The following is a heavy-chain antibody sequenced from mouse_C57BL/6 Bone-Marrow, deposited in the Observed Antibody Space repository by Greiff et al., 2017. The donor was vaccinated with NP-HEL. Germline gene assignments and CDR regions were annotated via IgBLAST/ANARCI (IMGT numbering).Heavy chain of an antibody. J-gene: IGHJ3*01. CDR3: ALEAWFAY. CDR2: ISYDGSN. V-gene: IGHV3-6*01. CDR1: GYSITSGYY. Sequence: EVQLVESGPGLVKPSQSLSLTCSVTGYSITSGYYWNWIRQFPGNKLEWMGYISYDGSNNYNPSLKNRISITRDTSKNQFFLKLNSVTTEDTATYYCALEAWFAYWGQGTLVTVSA.